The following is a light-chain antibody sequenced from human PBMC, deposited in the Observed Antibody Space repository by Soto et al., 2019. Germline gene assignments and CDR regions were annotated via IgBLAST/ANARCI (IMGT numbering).Light chain of an antibody. CDR1: QSVSSN. Sequence: EVVMTQSPATLSVSPGERATLSCRASQSVSSNLAWYQQKPGQAPRLLIYGASTRATGIPARFSGSGSGTEFTLTMRSLQSEDFAFYYCQQYNNWPPWTFGEGTKVEIK. V-gene: IGKV3-15*01. CDR3: QQYNNWPPWT. J-gene: IGKJ1*01. CDR2: GAS.